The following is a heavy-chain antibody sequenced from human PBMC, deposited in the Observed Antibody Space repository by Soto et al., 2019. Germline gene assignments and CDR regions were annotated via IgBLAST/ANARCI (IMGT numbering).Heavy chain of an antibody. CDR2: IRPYSGNT. D-gene: IGHD5-12*01. V-gene: IGHV1-18*01. CDR3: AMVDKYVTPTPQDV. J-gene: IGHJ6*02. Sequence: QVQLVQSGDEVRKPGSSVKVSCKASGYIFVNYGIAWVRQAPGHGLEWMGWIRPYSGNTHYASKVQGRLTMTTDSSTSTAYMDLGSLTPDDTAVYYCAMVDKYVTPTPQDVWGQGTTVTVSS. CDR1: GYIFVNYG.